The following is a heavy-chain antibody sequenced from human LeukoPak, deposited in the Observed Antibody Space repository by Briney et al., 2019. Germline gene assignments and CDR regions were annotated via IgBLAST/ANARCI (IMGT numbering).Heavy chain of an antibody. CDR3: AREGDGGYEESYYFDY. D-gene: IGHD5-12*01. J-gene: IGHJ4*02. Sequence: GGSLRLSCAASGFTFSDYYMSWIRQAPGKGLEWVSYISSSSSYTNYADSVKGRFTISRDNAKNSLYLQMNSLRAEDTAVYYCAREGDGGYEESYYFDYWGQGTLVTVSS. V-gene: IGHV3-11*06. CDR1: GFTFSDYY. CDR2: ISSSSSYT.